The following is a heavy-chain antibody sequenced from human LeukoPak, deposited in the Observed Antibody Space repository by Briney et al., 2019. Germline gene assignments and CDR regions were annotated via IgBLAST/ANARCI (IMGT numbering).Heavy chain of an antibody. Sequence: GGSLRLSCAASGFSFNTFSMNWVRQAPGKGLEWVSSITNTDTFRYYAGSVKGRFTISRDNAKNALFLQMDSLRADDTAVYYCASAWHLGIVVVMLDYWGQGTLVTVSS. CDR2: ITNTDTFR. CDR1: GFSFNTFS. CDR3: ASAWHLGIVVVMLDY. J-gene: IGHJ4*02. V-gene: IGHV3-21*01. D-gene: IGHD3-22*01.